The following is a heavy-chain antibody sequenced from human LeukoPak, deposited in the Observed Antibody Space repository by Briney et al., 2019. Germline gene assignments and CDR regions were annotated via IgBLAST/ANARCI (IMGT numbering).Heavy chain of an antibody. D-gene: IGHD6-19*01. J-gene: IGHJ4*02. CDR3: AAQRAVGFDY. Sequence: GGSLRLSCVVSGFTFSTYWMSWVRQAPGKGLECVATIKQDGSVKNYGDSVQGRFTISRDNAKNSLYLQLNSLRAEDTAVYYCAAQRAVGFDYWGQGTLVTVSS. CDR1: GFTFSTYW. CDR2: IKQDGSVK. V-gene: IGHV3-7*01.